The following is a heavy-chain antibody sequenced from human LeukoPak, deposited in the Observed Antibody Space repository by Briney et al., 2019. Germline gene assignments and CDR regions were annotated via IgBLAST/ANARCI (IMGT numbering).Heavy chain of an antibody. Sequence: GGSLRLSCAASGFTFSSYSMNWVRQAPGKGLEWVAVISYDGSNKYYADSVKGRFTISRDNSKNTLYLQMNSLRAEDTAVYYCSRLSAMLRGPEAFYYFEYWGQGALVTVSS. CDR3: SRLSAMLRGPEAFYYFEY. CDR2: ISYDGSNK. J-gene: IGHJ4*02. CDR1: GFTFSSYS. D-gene: IGHD3-10*01. V-gene: IGHV3-30*03.